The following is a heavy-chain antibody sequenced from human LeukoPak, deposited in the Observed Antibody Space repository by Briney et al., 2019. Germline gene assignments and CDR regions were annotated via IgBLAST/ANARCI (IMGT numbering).Heavy chain of an antibody. CDR1: GFTFSSYW. J-gene: IGHJ6*02. V-gene: IGHV3-7*03. Sequence: GGSLRLSCAASGFTFSSYWLSWVRQAPGKGLEWVASINHNGNVNYYVDSVKGRFTISRDNAKNSLYLQMSNLRAEDTAVYFCARGGGLDVWGQGATVTVSS. CDR2: INHNGNVN. D-gene: IGHD3-16*01. CDR3: ARGGGLDV.